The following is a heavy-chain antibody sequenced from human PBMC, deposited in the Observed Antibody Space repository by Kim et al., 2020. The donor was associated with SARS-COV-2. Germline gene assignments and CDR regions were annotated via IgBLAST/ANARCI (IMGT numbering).Heavy chain of an antibody. Sequence: SETLSLTCTVSGGSISSYSWFWIRQPPGKGLEWIGNIHYSGGTNYNPSLESRVTMSVDTSRNRFSLKLTSVTAADTAVYYCARDGSGTLFLDVWGQGTTVTVSS. J-gene: IGHJ6*02. D-gene: IGHD3-10*01. CDR3: ARDGSGTLFLDV. CDR1: GGSISSYS. V-gene: IGHV4-59*01. CDR2: IHYSGGT.